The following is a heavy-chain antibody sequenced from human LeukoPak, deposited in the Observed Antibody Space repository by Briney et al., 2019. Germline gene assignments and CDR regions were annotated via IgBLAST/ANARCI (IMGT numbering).Heavy chain of an antibody. D-gene: IGHD3-3*01. V-gene: IGHV3-7*01. CDR1: GFTFSSYW. CDR3: AREAFWSGPNWFDP. CDR2: IKQDGSEK. Sequence: GGSLRLSCAASGFTFSSYWMSWVRQAPGKGLEWVANIKQDGSEKYYVDSVKGRFTISRDNAKNSLYLQMNSLRAEDTAVYYCAREAFWSGPNWFDPWGQGALVTVSS. J-gene: IGHJ5*02.